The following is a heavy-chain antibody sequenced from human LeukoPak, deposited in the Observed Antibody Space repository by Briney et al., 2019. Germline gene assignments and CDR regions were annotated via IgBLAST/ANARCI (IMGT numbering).Heavy chain of an antibody. Sequence: GGSLRLSCAASGFTFSSYWMSWVRQAPGKGLEWVANIKQDGSEKYYVDSVKGRFTISRDNAKNSLYLQMNSLRAEDTAVYYCARVYGGDGYNCLGYWGQGTLVTVSS. V-gene: IGHV3-7*01. D-gene: IGHD5-24*01. CDR3: ARVYGGDGYNCLGY. J-gene: IGHJ4*02. CDR1: GFTFSSYW. CDR2: IKQDGSEK.